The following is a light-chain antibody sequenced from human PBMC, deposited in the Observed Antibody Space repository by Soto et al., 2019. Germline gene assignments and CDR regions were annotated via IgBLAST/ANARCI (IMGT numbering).Light chain of an antibody. CDR3: SSYAGSTTFYV. CDR2: EGS. CDR1: TSDVGTFGL. J-gene: IGLJ1*01. Sequence: QSALTQSASVSGSPGQSITISCSGTTSDVGTFGLVSWFQQHPGKAPKLMIYEGSKRPAGVSKRFSGSKSGDTASLTISGLQAEDEADYYCSSYAGSTTFYVFGTGTKVTVL. V-gene: IGLV2-23*01.